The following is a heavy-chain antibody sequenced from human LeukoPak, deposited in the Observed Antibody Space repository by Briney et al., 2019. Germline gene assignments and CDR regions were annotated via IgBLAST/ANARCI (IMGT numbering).Heavy chain of an antibody. CDR1: GFTFSSYA. J-gene: IGHJ4*02. Sequence: PGGSLRLSCAASGFTFSSYAMHWVRQAPGKGLEWVAVISYDGSNKYYADSVKGRFTISRDNAKNSLYLQMNSLRAEDTAVYYCARDNSWNGDYGGPYFDYWGQGTLVTVSS. V-gene: IGHV3-30*04. D-gene: IGHD4-17*01. CDR3: ARDNSWNGDYGGPYFDY. CDR2: ISYDGSNK.